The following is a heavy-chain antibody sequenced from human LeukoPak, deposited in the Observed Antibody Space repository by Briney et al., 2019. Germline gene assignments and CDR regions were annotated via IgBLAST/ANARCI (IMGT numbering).Heavy chain of an antibody. Sequence: GGSLRLSCAASGFTFSSYWMNWVRQSPGKGLEWVANIKQDGSERYYVDSVKGRFTISRDNSKNTLYLQMNSLRAEDTAVYYCARDQYSSSWPYYCYYGMDVWGQGTTVTVSS. CDR2: IKQDGSER. CDR1: GFTFSSYW. V-gene: IGHV3-7*01. CDR3: ARDQYSSSWPYYCYYGMDV. J-gene: IGHJ6*02. D-gene: IGHD6-13*01.